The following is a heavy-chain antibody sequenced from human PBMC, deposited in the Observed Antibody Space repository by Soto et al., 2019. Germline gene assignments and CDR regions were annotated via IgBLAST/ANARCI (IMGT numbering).Heavy chain of an antibody. CDR1: GGTFSSYT. Sequence: QVQLVQSGAEVKKPESSVKVSCKASGGTFSSYTISWVRQAPGQGLEWMGRIIPILGITNYAQKFQGRVTITADKSTSTAYMELSSLRSXXTXXXXXXXXXXXXXXXXVWGQGTTVTVSS. CDR3: XXXXXXXXXXXV. J-gene: IGHJ6*02. V-gene: IGHV1-69*02. CDR2: IIPILGIT.